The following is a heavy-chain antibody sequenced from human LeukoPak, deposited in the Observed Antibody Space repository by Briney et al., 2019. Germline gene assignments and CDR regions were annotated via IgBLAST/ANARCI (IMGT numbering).Heavy chain of an antibody. Sequence: PGGSLRLSCAASGFTFSSYSMNWVRQAPGKGLEWVSSISSSSSYIYYADSVKGRFTISRDNAKNSLYLQMNSLRAEDTAVYYCAKDGPSYNILTGFRRTSAYYFDYWGQGTLVTVSS. V-gene: IGHV3-21*01. D-gene: IGHD3-9*01. CDR3: AKDGPSYNILTGFRRTSAYYFDY. J-gene: IGHJ4*02. CDR1: GFTFSSYS. CDR2: ISSSSSYI.